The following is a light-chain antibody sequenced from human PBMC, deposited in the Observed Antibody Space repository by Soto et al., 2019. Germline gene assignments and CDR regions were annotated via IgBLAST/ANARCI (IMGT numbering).Light chain of an antibody. Sequence: DIQMTQSPSTLSGSVGYRFTITCRASQTISSWLAWYQQKPGKAPKLLIYKASTLKSGVPSRFSGSGSGTEFTLTISSLQPEDFATYYCLQDYTYPYTFGQGTRLEIK. CDR1: QTISSW. J-gene: IGKJ5*01. CDR2: KAS. CDR3: LQDYTYPYT. V-gene: IGKV1-5*03.